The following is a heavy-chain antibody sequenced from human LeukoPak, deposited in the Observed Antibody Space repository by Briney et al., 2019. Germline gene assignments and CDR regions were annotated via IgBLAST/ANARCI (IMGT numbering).Heavy chain of an antibody. Sequence: GGSLGLSCAASGFTFSSYGMHWVRQAPGKGLEWVAVIWYDGSNKYYADSVKGRFTISRDNSKNTLYLQMNSLRAEDTAVYYCARDGTTVVPLGMDVWGKGTTVTVSS. CDR2: IWYDGSNK. CDR3: ARDGTTVVPLGMDV. D-gene: IGHD4-23*01. CDR1: GFTFSSYG. J-gene: IGHJ6*04. V-gene: IGHV3-33*01.